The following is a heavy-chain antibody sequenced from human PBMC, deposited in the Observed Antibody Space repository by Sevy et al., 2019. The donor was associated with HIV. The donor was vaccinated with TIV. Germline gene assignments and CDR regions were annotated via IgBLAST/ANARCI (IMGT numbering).Heavy chain of an antibody. V-gene: IGHV3-30-3*01. D-gene: IGHD1-26*01. Sequence: GGSLRLSCAASGFNFNIYAMTWVRQAPGKGLEWVAVISFDGTNKYYADSVKGRFTVARDNSKNTVYVQMSSLRIEDTAMYFCASGRQGATYGYWGQGTLVTVSS. J-gene: IGHJ4*01. CDR3: ASGRQGATYGY. CDR2: ISFDGTNK. CDR1: GFNFNIYA.